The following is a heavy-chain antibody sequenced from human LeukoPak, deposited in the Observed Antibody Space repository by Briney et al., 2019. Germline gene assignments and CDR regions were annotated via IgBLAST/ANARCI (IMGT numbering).Heavy chain of an antibody. CDR2: IKQDGSEK. J-gene: IGHJ4*02. Sequence: GGSLRLSCAASGFTFSSYWMSWVRQAPGKGLEWVANIKQDGSEKYYVDSVKGRFTISRDNAKNSLYLQMNSLRAEDTAVYFCARGYCSGGSCYFDYWGQGTLVTVSS. V-gene: IGHV3-7*01. CDR3: ARGYCSGGSCYFDY. D-gene: IGHD2-15*01. CDR1: GFTFSSYW.